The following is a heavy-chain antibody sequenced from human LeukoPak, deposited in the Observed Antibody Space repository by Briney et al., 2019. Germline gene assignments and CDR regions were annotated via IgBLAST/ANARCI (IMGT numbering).Heavy chain of an antibody. CDR2: INPNSGGT. V-gene: IGHV1-2*06. CDR1: GYTFTGYY. CDR3: ARWGYSYGYGFDY. D-gene: IGHD5-18*01. Sequence: ASVNVSCKASGYTFTGYYMHWVRQAPGQGLEWMGRINPNSGGTNYAQKFQGRVTMTRDTSISTAYMELSRLRSDDTAVYYCARWGYSYGYGFDYWGQGTLVTVSS. J-gene: IGHJ4*02.